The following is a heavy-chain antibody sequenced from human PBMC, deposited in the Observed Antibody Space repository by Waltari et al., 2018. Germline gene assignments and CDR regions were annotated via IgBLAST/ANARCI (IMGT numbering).Heavy chain of an antibody. CDR3: ARMGSTSRHSSRDIMDV. CDR2: IYSSGTT. CDR1: DGPVTNYY. D-gene: IGHD2-2*01. Sequence: QLQLQESGPGLVKPSETLSLPCTVSDGPVTNYYWSCIRQPAGKGLEWIGRIYSSGTTDYNPSLTSRVTMLVDTSKNQFSLKLSSVTAADTAVYYCARMGSTSRHSSRDIMDVWGQGASVTVS. J-gene: IGHJ6*02. V-gene: IGHV4-4*07.